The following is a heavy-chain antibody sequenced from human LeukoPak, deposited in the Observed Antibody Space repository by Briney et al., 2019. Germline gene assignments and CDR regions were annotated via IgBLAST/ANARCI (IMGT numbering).Heavy chain of an antibody. CDR1: GYTFTGYY. Sequence: ASVKVSCKASGYTFTGYYMHWVRQAPGQGLEWMGWINPNSGGTNYAQKFQGRVTMTRDTSISTAYMELSRLRSDDTAVYYCARDHPDYGSGSYYNVYYYYMDVWGKGTTVTVSS. CDR3: ARDHPDYGSGSYYNVYYYYMDV. V-gene: IGHV1-2*02. D-gene: IGHD3-10*01. J-gene: IGHJ6*03. CDR2: INPNSGGT.